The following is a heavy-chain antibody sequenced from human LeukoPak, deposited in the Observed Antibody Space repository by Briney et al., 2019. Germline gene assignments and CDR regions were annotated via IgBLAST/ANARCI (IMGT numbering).Heavy chain of an antibody. Sequence: GGSLRLSCAASGFPFSSYAMHWVRQAPGKGLEWVAVISYDGSNKYYADSVKGRFTISRDNSKNTLYLQMNSLRAEDTAVYYCARDVPEWELGYWGQGTLVTVSS. CDR2: ISYDGSNK. CDR1: GFPFSSYA. V-gene: IGHV3-30-3*01. CDR3: ARDVPEWELGY. J-gene: IGHJ4*02. D-gene: IGHD1-26*01.